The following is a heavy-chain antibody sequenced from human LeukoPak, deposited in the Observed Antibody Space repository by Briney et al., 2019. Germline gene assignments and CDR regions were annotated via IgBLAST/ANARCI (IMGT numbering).Heavy chain of an antibody. CDR2: INQSGST. V-gene: IGHV4-34*01. D-gene: IGHD5-18*01. CDR3: ARDPRGYSYGYGLSS. J-gene: IGHJ4*02. Sequence: GSLRLSCAASGLTFSSFWMHWVRQTPRKKLVRIGEINQSGSTNYNPSLKSRVTISVGTSKNQFSLKLSSVTAADTAVYYCARDPRGYSYGYGLSSWGQGTLVTVSS. CDR1: GLTFSSFW.